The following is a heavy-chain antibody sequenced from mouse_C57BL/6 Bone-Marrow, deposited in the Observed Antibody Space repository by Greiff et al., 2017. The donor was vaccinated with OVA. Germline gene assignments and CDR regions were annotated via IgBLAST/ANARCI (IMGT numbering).Heavy chain of an antibody. Sequence: QVQLQQSGPELVKPGASVKLSCKASGYAFSSSWMNWVKQRPGQGLEWIGSIYPGDGDTNYNGKFKGKATLTADKSSSTAYMQLSSLTSEDSAVYFCARSAITTVPMDYWGQGTSVTVSS. CDR2: IYPGDGDT. V-gene: IGHV1-82*01. CDR1: GYAFSSSW. CDR3: ARSAITTVPMDY. J-gene: IGHJ4*01. D-gene: IGHD1-1*01.